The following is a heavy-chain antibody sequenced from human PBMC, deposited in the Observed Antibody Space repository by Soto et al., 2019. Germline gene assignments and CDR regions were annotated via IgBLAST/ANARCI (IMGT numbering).Heavy chain of an antibody. D-gene: IGHD5-12*01. CDR3: ARRSWGYSGYDYPLDFETPFDY. Sequence: KPSETLSLTCTVSGGSISSSSYYWGWIRQPPGKGLEWIGSIYYSGSTYYNPSLKSRVTISVDTSKNQFSLKLSSVTAADTAVYYCARRSWGYSGYDYPLDFETPFDYWGQGTLVTVSS. CDR1: GGSISSSSYY. J-gene: IGHJ4*02. V-gene: IGHV4-39*01. CDR2: IYYSGST.